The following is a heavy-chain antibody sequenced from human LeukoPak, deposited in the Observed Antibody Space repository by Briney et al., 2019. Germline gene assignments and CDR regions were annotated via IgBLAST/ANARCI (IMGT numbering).Heavy chain of an antibody. CDR1: GDSINSLDL. J-gene: IGHJ4*02. CDR2: MYLSGTT. D-gene: IGHD3-22*01. V-gene: IGHV4-4*02. CDR3: AGLVGRYSSGLYYYYFDY. Sequence: SGTLSLTCTVSGDSINSLDLWSWVRQPPGKGLEWIGEMYLSGTTHSNPSVKSRVTISTDKSKNQFFLNLSSVTAADTAVYYCAGLVGRYSSGLYYYYFDYWGQGTLVTVSS.